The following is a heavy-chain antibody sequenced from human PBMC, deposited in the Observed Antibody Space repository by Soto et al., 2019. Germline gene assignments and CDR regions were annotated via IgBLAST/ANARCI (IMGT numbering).Heavy chain of an antibody. CDR2: IYYSGST. CDR3: ASLGGYYQAFDQ. D-gene: IGHD3-22*01. V-gene: IGHV4-59*08. J-gene: IGHJ4*02. CDR1: GGSISSYY. Sequence: QVQLQESGPGLVKPSETLSLTCTVSGGSISSYYGGWFRQPPGKGLEWIGYIYYSGSTTYHPSLKSRVXXXVXSSKTQFSLNLTSVTAADTAVYYCASLGGYYQAFDQWGQGSLVTVSS.